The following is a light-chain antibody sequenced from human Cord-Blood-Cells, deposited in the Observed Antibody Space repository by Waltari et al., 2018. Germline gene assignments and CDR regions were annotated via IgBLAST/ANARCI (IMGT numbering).Light chain of an antibody. Sequence: DIQMTQSPSSLPASVGDRVTITCRASQSISSYINWYQQRPGKAPKLLIYAASSLQSGVPSRFSGSGSGTDFTLTISSLQPEDFATYYCQQSDSTPFTFGPGTKVDIK. CDR3: QQSDSTPFT. J-gene: IGKJ3*01. CDR1: QSISSY. V-gene: IGKV1-39*01. CDR2: AAS.